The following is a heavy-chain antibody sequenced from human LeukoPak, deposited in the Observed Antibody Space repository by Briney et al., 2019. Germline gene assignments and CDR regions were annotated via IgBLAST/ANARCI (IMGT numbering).Heavy chain of an antibody. CDR2: IYSGGST. V-gene: IGHV3-66*01. Sequence: GSLRLSCVASGFTVSSNYMSWVRQAPGKGLEWVSVIYSGGSTYYADSVKGRFTISRDNSKNTLYLQMNSLRAEDTAVYYCARGRSSSSDYWGQGTLVTVSS. CDR3: ARGRSSSSDY. J-gene: IGHJ4*02. CDR1: GFTVSSNY. D-gene: IGHD6-6*01.